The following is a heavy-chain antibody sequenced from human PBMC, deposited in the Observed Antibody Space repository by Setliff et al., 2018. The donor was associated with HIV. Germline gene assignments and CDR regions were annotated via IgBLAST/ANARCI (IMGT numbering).Heavy chain of an antibody. CDR3: ARGLTIFGVATPGIYSFMDV. Sequence: PSETLSLTCTVSGGSITGHYWSWIRQPPGKGLEWIGYIHYSGSSNYNPSLKSRVSISVDTSEKQVSLKLNSGTAADTAVYYCARGLTIFGVATPGIYSFMDVWGKGTTVTVSS. CDR1: GGSITGHY. J-gene: IGHJ6*03. V-gene: IGHV4-59*11. D-gene: IGHD3-3*01. CDR2: IHYSGSS.